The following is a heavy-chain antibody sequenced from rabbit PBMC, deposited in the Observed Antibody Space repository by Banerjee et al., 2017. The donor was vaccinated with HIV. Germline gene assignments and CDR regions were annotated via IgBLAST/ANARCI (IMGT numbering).Heavy chain of an antibody. Sequence: QEQLEESGGDLVKPEGSLTLTCTASGFTLSSYYYICWVRQAPGKGLEWIACIYAGSSGSTYYASWAKGRFTISKTSSTTVTLQMTSLTAADTAIYFCARKLSLWGPGTLVTVS. D-gene: IGHD6-1*01. V-gene: IGHV1S45*01. CDR1: GFTLSSYYY. CDR2: IYAGSSGST. J-gene: IGHJ4*01. CDR3: ARKLSL.